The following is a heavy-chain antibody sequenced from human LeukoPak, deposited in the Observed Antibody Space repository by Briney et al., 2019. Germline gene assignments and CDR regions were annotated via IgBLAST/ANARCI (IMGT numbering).Heavy chain of an antibody. D-gene: IGHD3-16*01. CDR3: AWGSYPRNYFDY. CDR1: GGSISSGSYY. Sequence: SETLSLTCTVSGGSISSGSYYWSWIRQPAGKGLEWIGRIYTSGSTNYKPSLKSRVTISVDTSKNQFSLKLSSVTAADTAVYYCAWGSYPRNYFDYWGQGTLVTVSS. J-gene: IGHJ4*02. V-gene: IGHV4-61*02. CDR2: IYTSGST.